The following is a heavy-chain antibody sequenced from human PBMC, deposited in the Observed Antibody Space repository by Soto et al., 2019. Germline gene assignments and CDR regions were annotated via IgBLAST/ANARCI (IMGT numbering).Heavy chain of an antibody. Sequence: ETLSLTCTVSGGSISSYYWSWIRQPPGKGLEWIGYIYYSGSTNYNPSLKSRVTISVDTSKNQFSLKLSSVTAADTAVYYCAGQYDFWSGNFDYWGQGTLVTVSS. CDR1: GGSISSYY. V-gene: IGHV4-59*08. J-gene: IGHJ4*02. D-gene: IGHD3-3*01. CDR2: IYYSGST. CDR3: AGQYDFWSGNFDY.